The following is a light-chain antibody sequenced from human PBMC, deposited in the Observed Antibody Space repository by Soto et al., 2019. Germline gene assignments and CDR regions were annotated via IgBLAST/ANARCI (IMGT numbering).Light chain of an antibody. CDR1: SSDIGSHNF. CDR2: GVS. Sequence: QSALTQPASVSGSPGQSITISCTGTSSDIGSHNFVSWHQQHPGKAPKFIIYGVSNRPSGVSNRFSGSKSGNTASLTISGLQADDEDDYYCSSYTSTYIWVFGGGTKLTVL. J-gene: IGLJ3*02. CDR3: SSYTSTYIWV. V-gene: IGLV2-14*01.